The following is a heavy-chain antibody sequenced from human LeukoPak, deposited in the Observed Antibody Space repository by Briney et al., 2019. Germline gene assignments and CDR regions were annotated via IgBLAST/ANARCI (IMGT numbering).Heavy chain of an antibody. D-gene: IGHD7-27*01. CDR2: IYNSGST. CDR3: ARDLGTSRPFDS. Sequence: SETLSLTCTVSGGSLSSGSNYWSWVRQPPGTGLEWLGYIYNSGSTNYNPSLKSRVTISVDTPKNHISLKLSSVTAADTAVYYCARDLGTSRPFDSWGQGTLVIVSS. J-gene: IGHJ4*02. V-gene: IGHV4-61*03. CDR1: GGSLSSGSNY.